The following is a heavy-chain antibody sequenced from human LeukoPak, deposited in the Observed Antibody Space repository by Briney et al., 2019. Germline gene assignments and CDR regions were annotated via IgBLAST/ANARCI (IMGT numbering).Heavy chain of an antibody. J-gene: IGHJ6*02. Sequence: PGGSLRLSRAASGFTLSSYGMHWVRQAPGKGLEWVAVIWYDGSNKYYADSVKGRFTISRDNSKNTLYLQMSSLRAEDTAVYYCARDHCGSTSCAYYYYAMDVWGQGTTVTVS. V-gene: IGHV3-33*01. CDR3: ARDHCGSTSCAYYYYAMDV. CDR2: IWYDGSNK. CDR1: GFTLSSYG. D-gene: IGHD2-2*01.